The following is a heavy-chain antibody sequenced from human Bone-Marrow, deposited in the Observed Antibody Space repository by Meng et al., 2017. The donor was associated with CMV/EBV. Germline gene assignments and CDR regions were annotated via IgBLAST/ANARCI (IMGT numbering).Heavy chain of an antibody. CDR1: GFSFSSYI. J-gene: IGHJ4*02. Sequence: GASLKISCAASGFSFSSYIMHWVRQAPGKGLEWVTFISYDGSNKYYADSVKGRFTISRDNSKNTLYLQMNSLRAEDTAVYYCARVLRYFDWSPPFDYWGQGTLVTVSS. CDR2: ISYDGSNK. V-gene: IGHV3-30-3*01. D-gene: IGHD3-9*01. CDR3: ARVLRYFDWSPPFDY.